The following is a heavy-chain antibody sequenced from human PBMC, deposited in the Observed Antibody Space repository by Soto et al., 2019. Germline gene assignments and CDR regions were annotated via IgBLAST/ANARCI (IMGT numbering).Heavy chain of an antibody. D-gene: IGHD2-21*02. CDR3: ARDHLILPAHDFFYGSDV. V-gene: IGHV3-7*03. CDR2: IPQDGVDG. CDR1: GFTFSMYS. J-gene: IGHJ6*02. Sequence: GGSLRLSCEVSGFTFSMYSMSWVRQSPGKGLEWVAKIPQDGVDGHYADSVKGRFIISRDNDKNSLHLQLNNLRAEDTAVYYCARDHLILPAHDFFYGSDVWGRGGHGHRLL.